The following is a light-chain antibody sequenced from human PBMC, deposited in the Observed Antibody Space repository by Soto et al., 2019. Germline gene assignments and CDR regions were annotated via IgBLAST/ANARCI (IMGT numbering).Light chain of an antibody. V-gene: IGKV3-15*01. CDR3: QQHGQWPIT. Sequence: GMSQSPATVSVYPGERATLSCRASQSVSSRLAWYQRKPGQAPRLLIYDASTRATGIPPRFSGSGSGAEFTLTISSLQSDDFATYYCQQHGQWPITFGQGTRLEI. CDR1: QSVSSR. CDR2: DAS. J-gene: IGKJ5*01.